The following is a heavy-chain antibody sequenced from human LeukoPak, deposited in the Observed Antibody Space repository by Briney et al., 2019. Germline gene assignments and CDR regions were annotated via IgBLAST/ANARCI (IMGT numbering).Heavy chain of an antibody. D-gene: IGHD6-13*01. CDR2: ISSSSSYI. CDR1: GFTFSSYS. J-gene: IGHJ3*02. Sequence: GGSLRLSCAASGFTFSSYSMNWVRQAPGKGLEWVSSISSSSSYIYYADSVKGRFTISRDNAKNSLYLQMNSLRAEDTAVYYCARDPARKYSSSWYGLEDDAFDIWGQGTMVTVSS. V-gene: IGHV3-21*01. CDR3: ARDPARKYSSSWYGLEDDAFDI.